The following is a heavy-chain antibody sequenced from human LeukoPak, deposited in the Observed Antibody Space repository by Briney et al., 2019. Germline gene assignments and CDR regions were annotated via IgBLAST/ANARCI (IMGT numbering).Heavy chain of an antibody. CDR2: TYYNSKWYN. CDR1: GDIVSNNDGG. V-gene: IGHV6-1*01. Sequence: SQSLSLTCALSGDIVSNNDGGWHWIRQSPSRGLEWLGRTYYNSKWYNDYAVSVKSRMTINPDTSKNQFSLQLNSVTPEDTAVYYCARGWLQSGFDYWGQGTLVTVSS. J-gene: IGHJ4*02. CDR3: ARGWLQSGFDY. D-gene: IGHD5-24*01.